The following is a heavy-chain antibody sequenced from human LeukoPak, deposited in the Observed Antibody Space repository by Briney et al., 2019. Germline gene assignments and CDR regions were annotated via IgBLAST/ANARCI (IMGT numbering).Heavy chain of an antibody. CDR2: ISGSGGST. J-gene: IGHJ4*02. Sequence: GGSLRLSCAASGFTFSSYSMNWVRQAPGKGLEWVSVISGSGGSTYYADFVKGRFTISRDNSKNTLYLQMNSLRAEDTAVYYCAKTPYSGSYSTFDYWGQGTLVTVSS. D-gene: IGHD1-26*01. CDR1: GFTFSSYS. V-gene: IGHV3-23*01. CDR3: AKTPYSGSYSTFDY.